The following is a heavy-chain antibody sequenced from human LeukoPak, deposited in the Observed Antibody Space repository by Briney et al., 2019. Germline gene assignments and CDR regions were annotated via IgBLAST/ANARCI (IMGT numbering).Heavy chain of an antibody. CDR1: GFTVSSNY. D-gene: IGHD1-26*01. CDR2: IYSDGST. V-gene: IGHV3-53*01. CDR3: ARMEWERHGDY. Sequence: GGSLRLSFAASGFTVSSNYMSWVRQAPGKGLEWVSVIYSDGSTYYADSVKGRFTISRDNSKNTLYLRMNSLRAEDTAVYYCARMEWERHGDYWGQGTLVTVSS. J-gene: IGHJ4*02.